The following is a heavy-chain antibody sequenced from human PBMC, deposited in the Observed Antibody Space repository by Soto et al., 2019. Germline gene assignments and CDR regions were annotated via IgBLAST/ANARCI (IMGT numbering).Heavy chain of an antibody. D-gene: IGHD6-6*01. J-gene: IGHJ6*02. Sequence: QVQLVQSGAEVKKPGASVKVSCKASGYSFITYGISWVRQAPGQGLEWMGWISTYNGNTYYAQKLQGRITMNTDPSTTTGYMELRSLRSDDTAVYYCARDRPTSSIRARDYYYAMDVWGQGTTVTVSS. CDR1: GYSFITYG. V-gene: IGHV1-18*01. CDR3: ARDRPTSSIRARDYYYAMDV. CDR2: ISTYNGNT.